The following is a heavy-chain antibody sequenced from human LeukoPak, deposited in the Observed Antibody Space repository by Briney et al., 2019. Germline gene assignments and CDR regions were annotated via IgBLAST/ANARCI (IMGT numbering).Heavy chain of an antibody. Sequence: GRSLRLSCAASGFTFSSYGIHWVRQAPGKGLEWVAVISYDGSNKYYADSVKGRFTISRDNSKNTLYLQMNSLRAEDTAVYYCAKIPSATVVTSFGLWGQGTLVTVSS. J-gene: IGHJ5*02. V-gene: IGHV3-30*18. CDR1: GFTFSSYG. D-gene: IGHD4-23*01. CDR2: ISYDGSNK. CDR3: AKIPSATVVTSFGL.